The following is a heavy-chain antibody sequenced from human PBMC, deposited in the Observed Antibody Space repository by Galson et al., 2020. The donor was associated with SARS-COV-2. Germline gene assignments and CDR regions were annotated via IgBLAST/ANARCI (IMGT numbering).Heavy chain of an antibody. Sequence: GPTLVQPTQTLTLTCTFSGFSLTTSGMGVTWIRQPPGKALEWLPLIDWDNDKYYSTSLKTRLTISGDTSKNQVFLTMTNMDPADTATYYCARMADGYGGYDYGSSPVDYWGQGTLVTVS. J-gene: IGHJ4*02. CDR2: IDWDNDK. V-gene: IGHV2-70*01. D-gene: IGHD5-12*01. CDR3: ARMADGYGGYDYGSSPVDY. CDR1: GFSLTTSGMG.